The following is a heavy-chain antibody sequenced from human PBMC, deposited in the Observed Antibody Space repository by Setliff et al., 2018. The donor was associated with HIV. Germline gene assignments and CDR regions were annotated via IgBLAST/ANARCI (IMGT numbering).Heavy chain of an antibody. Sequence: GGSLRLSCASSGFTVSSTYMSWVRQAPGKGLEWVSVIYSAGSTYYADSVKGRFTISRDTSKNTLYLQMNSLRAEDTAVYYCARAGRCSGSYWGLDYWGQGTLVTVSS. CDR3: ARAGRCSGSYWGLDY. CDR2: IYSAGST. CDR1: GFTVSSTY. J-gene: IGHJ4*02. V-gene: IGHV3-53*01. D-gene: IGHD1-26*01.